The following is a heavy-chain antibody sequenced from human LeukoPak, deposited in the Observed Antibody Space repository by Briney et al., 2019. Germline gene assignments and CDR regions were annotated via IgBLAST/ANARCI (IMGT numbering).Heavy chain of an antibody. CDR3: ARLRPLLDQLLYFAFDS. D-gene: IGHD2-2*02. J-gene: IGHJ4*02. Sequence: PSETLSLTCSVSNGSISSHFWTWVRQPPGKGLEWIGHIHYSGSTNYNPSLKSRVTMSLDTSKNQFSLTLTSVTAADTAIFYCARLRPLLDQLLYFAFDSWGQGTLVTVSS. V-gene: IGHV4-59*11. CDR2: IHYSGST. CDR1: NGSISSHF.